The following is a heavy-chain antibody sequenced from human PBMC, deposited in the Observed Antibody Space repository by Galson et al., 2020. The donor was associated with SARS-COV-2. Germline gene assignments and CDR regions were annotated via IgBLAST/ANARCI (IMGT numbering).Heavy chain of an antibody. CDR2: INTNNHAG. D-gene: IGHD1-26*01. CDR3: ASHSVSFSGGHYFDR. Sequence: ASVKVYCKASGYTFTDNYMHCVRKAPGQGLERMGWINTNNHAGNYVQKFEGRVTMTRDTSISTAYMEVNSLRYGDTAVDVCASHSVSFSGGHYFDRWGRGTLVTVSS. CDR1: GYTFTDNY. J-gene: IGHJ2*01. V-gene: IGHV1-2*02.